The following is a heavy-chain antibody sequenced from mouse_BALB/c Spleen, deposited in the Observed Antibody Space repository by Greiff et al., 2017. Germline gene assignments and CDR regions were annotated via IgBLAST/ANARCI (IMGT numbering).Heavy chain of an antibody. V-gene: IGHV5-4*02. CDR1: GFTFSDYY. J-gene: IGHJ4*01. CDR2: ISDGGSYT. Sequence: EVHLVESGGGLVKPGGSLKLSCAASGFTFSDYYMYWVRQTPEKRLEWVATISDGGSYTYYPDSVKGRFTISRDNAKNNLYLQMSSLKSEDTAMYYCARDLGGAMDYWGQGTSVTVSS. CDR3: ARDLGGAMDY.